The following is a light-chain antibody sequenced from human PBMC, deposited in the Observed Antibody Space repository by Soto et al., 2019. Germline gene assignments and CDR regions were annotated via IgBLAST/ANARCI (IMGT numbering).Light chain of an antibody. V-gene: IGKV3-20*01. J-gene: IGKJ1*01. CDR3: QQYDSSPIT. Sequence: TQSPSTLSASVGDRVTLSCRPSQSVSSSYLAWYQQKPGQAPSLLIYGASRRATGIPDRFSGSGSGTDFTLTISRLEPEDFAVYYCQQYDSSPITFGQGTKVDIK. CDR2: GAS. CDR1: QSVSSSY.